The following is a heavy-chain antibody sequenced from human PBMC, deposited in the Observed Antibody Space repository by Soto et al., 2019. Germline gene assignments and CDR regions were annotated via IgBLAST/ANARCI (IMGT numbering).Heavy chain of an antibody. J-gene: IGHJ5*02. Sequence: QVQLVESGGGVVQPGRSLRLSCAASGFTFSSYAMHWVRQAPGKGLEWVAVISYDGSNKYYADSVKGRFTISRDNSKITLYLQMNSLRAEDTAVYYCAREWPVYGSGSYNGWFDPWGQGTLVTVSS. D-gene: IGHD3-10*01. CDR3: AREWPVYGSGSYNGWFDP. CDR1: GFTFSSYA. CDR2: ISYDGSNK. V-gene: IGHV3-30-3*01.